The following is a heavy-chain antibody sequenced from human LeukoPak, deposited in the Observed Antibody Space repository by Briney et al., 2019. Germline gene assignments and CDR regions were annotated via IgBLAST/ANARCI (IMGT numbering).Heavy chain of an antibody. D-gene: IGHD2-15*01. CDR3: AKDIVGGGNDY. CDR2: IREDGSVR. V-gene: IGHV3-7*01. Sequence: GESLRLSCAISGFRFTKFWMSWVRQGPGKGLEWVANIREDGSVRNYVDSVKGRFTISRDNAKNSIYLQMDSLRVEDTATYYCAKDIVGGGNDYWGQGILVTVS. CDR1: GFRFTKFW. J-gene: IGHJ4*02.